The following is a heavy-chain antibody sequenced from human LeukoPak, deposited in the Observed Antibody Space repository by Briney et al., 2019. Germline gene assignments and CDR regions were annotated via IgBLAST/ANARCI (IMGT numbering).Heavy chain of an antibody. D-gene: IGHD6-6*01. J-gene: IGHJ6*03. CDR1: GFTFSSYW. CDR2: IKQDGSEK. V-gene: IGHV3-7*01. CDR3: ARGGRSSSAGASYYYMDV. Sequence: GGSLRLSCAASGFTFSSYWMSWVRQAPGKGLEWVANIKQDGSEKYYVDSVKGRFTISRDNAKNSLYLQMNSLRAEDTAVYYCARGGRSSSAGASYYYMDVWGKGTTVTVSS.